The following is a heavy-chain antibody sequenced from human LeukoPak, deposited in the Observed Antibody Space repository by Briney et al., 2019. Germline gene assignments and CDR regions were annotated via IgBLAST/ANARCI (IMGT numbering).Heavy chain of an antibody. D-gene: IGHD2-21*02. V-gene: IGHV1-69*13. Sequence: SVKVSCKASGGTFSSYAISWVRQAPGQGLEWMGGIIPIFGTANYAQKFQGRVTITADESTSTAYMELSSLRSEDTAVYYCARDRYRGVVTAKDYYGMDVWGQGTTVTVSS. CDR1: GGTFSSYA. CDR2: IIPIFGTA. CDR3: ARDRYRGVVTAKDYYGMDV. J-gene: IGHJ6*02.